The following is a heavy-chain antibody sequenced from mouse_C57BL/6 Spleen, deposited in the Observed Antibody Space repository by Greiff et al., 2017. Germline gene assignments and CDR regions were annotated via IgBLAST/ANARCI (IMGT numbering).Heavy chain of an antibody. Sequence: EVNVVESGGGLVQPGGSLKLSCAASGFTFSDYYMYWVRQTPEKRLEWVAYISNGGGSTYYPDTVKGRFTISRDKAKNTLYLQMSRLKSEDTAMYYCARHEGYFDVWGTGTTVTVSS. J-gene: IGHJ1*03. CDR3: ARHEGYFDV. V-gene: IGHV5-12*01. CDR1: GFTFSDYY. CDR2: ISNGGGST.